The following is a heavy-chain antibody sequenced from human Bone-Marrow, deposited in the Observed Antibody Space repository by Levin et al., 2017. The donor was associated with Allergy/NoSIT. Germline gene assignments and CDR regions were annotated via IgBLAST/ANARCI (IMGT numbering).Heavy chain of an antibody. D-gene: IGHD3-16*02. CDR3: ARVMFPHYDYIWGSYRPAYFDY. CDR2: IIPIFGTA. Sequence: GASVKVSCKASGGTFSSYAISWVRQAPGQGLEWMGGIIPIFGTANYAQKFQGRVTITADKSTSTAYMELSSLRSEDTAVYYCARVMFPHYDYIWGSYRPAYFDYWGQGTLVTVSS. V-gene: IGHV1-69*06. J-gene: IGHJ4*02. CDR1: GGTFSSYA.